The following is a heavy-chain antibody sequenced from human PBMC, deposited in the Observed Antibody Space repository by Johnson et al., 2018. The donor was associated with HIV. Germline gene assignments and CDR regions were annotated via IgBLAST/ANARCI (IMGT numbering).Heavy chain of an antibody. J-gene: IGHJ3*02. V-gene: IGHV3-30*02. CDR3: ARDQNIVLMVYAAPGAFDI. CDR1: GFTFSRYG. D-gene: IGHD2-8*01. CDR2: IRYDGSNK. Sequence: QVQLVESGGGVVQTGGSLRLSCAASGFTFSRYGMHWVRQAPGKGLEWVAFIRYDGSNKYYADSVKGRFTISRDNSKNTLYLQMNSLRAEDTAVYYCARDQNIVLMVYAAPGAFDIWGQGTMVTVSS.